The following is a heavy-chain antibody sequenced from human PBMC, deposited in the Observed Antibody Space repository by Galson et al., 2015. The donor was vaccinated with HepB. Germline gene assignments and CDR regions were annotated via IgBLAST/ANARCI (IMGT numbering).Heavy chain of an antibody. J-gene: IGHJ4*02. CDR3: TTWIGGNGLRLWFRAGLNKFDY. V-gene: IGHV3-15*07. Sequence: SLRLSCAASGFTFSDAWMNWVRQAPGKGLEWVGRIKSKTDGGTAGYAAPVKGRFTISRDDSKNVLHLQMNSLKTEDTAVYYCTTWIGGNGLRLWFRAGLNKFDYWGQGTLVTVSS. CDR1: GFTFSDAW. CDR2: IKSKTDGGTA. D-gene: IGHD5-18*01.